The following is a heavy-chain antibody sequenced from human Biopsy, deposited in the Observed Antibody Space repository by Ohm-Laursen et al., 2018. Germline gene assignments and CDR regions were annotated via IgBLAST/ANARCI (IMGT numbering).Heavy chain of an antibody. CDR2: ISGSSTYI. D-gene: IGHD3-16*01. CDR3: APSGAADSWGNYYGMDV. Sequence: GSLRLSCAASGVTLSGYKMNWVRQAPGKGLEWVSSISGSSTYIYYADSVKGRFTISRDNAKNSLSLQMNSLRADDTAVYYCAPSGAADSWGNYYGMDVWGQGTTVTVSS. V-gene: IGHV3-21*01. J-gene: IGHJ6*02. CDR1: GVTLSGYK.